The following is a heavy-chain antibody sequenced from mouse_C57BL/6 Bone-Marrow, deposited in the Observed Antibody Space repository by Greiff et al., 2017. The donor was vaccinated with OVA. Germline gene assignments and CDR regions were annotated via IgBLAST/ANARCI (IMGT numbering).Heavy chain of an antibody. Sequence: EVQLVESGEGLVKPGASLKLSCAASGFTFSSYAMSWVRQTPEKRLEWVAYISSGGDYIYYADTVKGRFTLSRDNARNTPSLQMSSLKSEDSAMYYSAKASRDVYIDYWGQGTTLTVSS. CDR1: GFTFSSYA. CDR3: AKASRDVYIDY. J-gene: IGHJ2*01. CDR2: ISSGGDYI. V-gene: IGHV5S21*01. D-gene: IGHD6-1*01.